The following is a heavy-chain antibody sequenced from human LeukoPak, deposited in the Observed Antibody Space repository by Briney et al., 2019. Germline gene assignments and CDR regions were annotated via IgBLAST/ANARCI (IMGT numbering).Heavy chain of an antibody. CDR2: IYSDNT. Sequence: GGSLRLSCAASGFTASSNYMSWVRQAPGKGLEWVSFIYSDNTHYADSVKGRFTISRDNSKNTLYLQMNSLRAEDTAVYYCASIVATMGYCSGGSCYSYNFDYWGQGTLVTVSS. D-gene: IGHD2-15*01. CDR3: ASIVATMGYCSGGSCYSYNFDY. V-gene: IGHV3-66*02. J-gene: IGHJ4*02. CDR1: GFTASSNY.